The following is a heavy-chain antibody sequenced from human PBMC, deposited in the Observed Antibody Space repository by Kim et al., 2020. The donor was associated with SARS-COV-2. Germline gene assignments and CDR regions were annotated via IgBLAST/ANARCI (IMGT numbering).Heavy chain of an antibody. J-gene: IGHJ4*02. CDR1: GYSFSTYW. Sequence: GESLKISCKGSGYSFSTYWIGWVRQKPGKGLEWMGIIYPGDSDTRYSPSFQGQVTISADKSITTAYLQWSSLKASDTAIYFCARRTVRGVSGPYYFDSWGQGTLVTVPS. CDR2: IYPGDSDT. CDR3: ARRTVRGVSGPYYFDS. V-gene: IGHV5-51*01. D-gene: IGHD3-10*01.